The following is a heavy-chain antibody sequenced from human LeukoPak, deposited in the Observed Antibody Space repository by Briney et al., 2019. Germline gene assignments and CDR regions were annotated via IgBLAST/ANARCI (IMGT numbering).Heavy chain of an antibody. D-gene: IGHD4-17*01. CDR2: ISSSSSYI. CDR3: ARAMTTVTALDY. J-gene: IGHJ4*02. Sequence: GGSLRLSCAASGFTFSNAWMSWVRQAPGKGLEWVSSISSSSSYIYYADSVKGRFTISRDNAKNSLYLQMNSLRAEDTAVYYCARAMTTVTALDYWGQGTLVTVSS. CDR1: GFTFSNAW. V-gene: IGHV3-21*01.